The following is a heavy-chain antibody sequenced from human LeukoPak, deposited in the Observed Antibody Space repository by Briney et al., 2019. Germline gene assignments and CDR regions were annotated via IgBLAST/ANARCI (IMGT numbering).Heavy chain of an antibody. CDR2: IYYSGST. CDR1: GGSISSGSYY. D-gene: IGHD3-9*01. CDR3: ARYRDILTGYDY. V-gene: IGHV4-39*01. Sequence: SETLSLTCTVSGGSISSGSYYWGWIRQPPGKGLEWIGSIYYSGSTYYNPSLKSRVTISVDTSKNQFSLKLSSVTAADTAVYYCARYRDILTGYDYWGQGTLVTVSS. J-gene: IGHJ4*02.